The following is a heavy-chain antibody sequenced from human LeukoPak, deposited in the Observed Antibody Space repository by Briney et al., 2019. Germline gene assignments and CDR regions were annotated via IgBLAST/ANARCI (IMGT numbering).Heavy chain of an antibody. V-gene: IGHV3-21*01. CDR2: ISSSSSYI. CDR1: GFTFSSYS. J-gene: IGHJ4*02. Sequence: GGSLRLSCAASGFTFSSYSMNWVRQAPGKGLEWVSSISSSSSYIYYADSVKGRFTISRDNAKNSLYLQMNSLRAEDTAVYYCARDRGLVRTGTEIYWGQGTLVTVSS. D-gene: IGHD1-7*01. CDR3: ARDRGLVRTGTEIY.